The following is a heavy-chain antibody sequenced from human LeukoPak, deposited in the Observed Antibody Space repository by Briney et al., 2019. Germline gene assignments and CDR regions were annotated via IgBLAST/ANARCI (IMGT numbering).Heavy chain of an antibody. CDR1: GFTFSSYS. CDR3: ARSHPYYYDSSGPETGFDY. V-gene: IGHV3-21*01. CDR2: ISSSSSYI. D-gene: IGHD3-22*01. Sequence: GGSLRLSCAASGFTFSSYSMNWVRQAPGKGLEWVSSISSSSSYIYYTDSVKGRFTISRDNAKNSLYLQMNSLRAEDTAVYYCARSHPYYYDSSGPETGFDYWGQGTLVTVSS. J-gene: IGHJ4*02.